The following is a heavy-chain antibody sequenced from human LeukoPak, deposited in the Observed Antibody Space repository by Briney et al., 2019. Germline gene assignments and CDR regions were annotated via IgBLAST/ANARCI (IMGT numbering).Heavy chain of an antibody. CDR1: GFTFSSYE. D-gene: IGHD2-2*01. CDR3: ARGYCSSTTCPGGY. Sequence: GGSLRLSCAASGFTFSSYEMNWVRQAPGKGLEWVSSISSSSSYIYYADSVKGRFTISRDNAKNSLYLQMNSLRAEDTAVYYCARGYCSSTTCPGGYWGQGTLVTVSS. CDR2: ISSSSSYI. V-gene: IGHV3-21*01. J-gene: IGHJ4*02.